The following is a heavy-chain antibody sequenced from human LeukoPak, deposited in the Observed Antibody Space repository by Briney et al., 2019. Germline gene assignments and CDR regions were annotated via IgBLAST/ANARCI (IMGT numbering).Heavy chain of an antibody. J-gene: IGHJ4*02. CDR3: AKDRRRWKSYYYGSGSSPE. CDR1: GFTFSSHG. D-gene: IGHD3-10*01. V-gene: IGHV3-23*01. CDR2: IIPSGHTT. Sequence: GGTLRLSCAASGFTFSSHGMNWVRQAPGKGLEWVSGIIPSGHTTYYADSVRGRFTISRDNSKDTLYLQMNSLRDEDTAVYYCAKDRRRWKSYYYGSGSSPEWGQGTLVTVSS.